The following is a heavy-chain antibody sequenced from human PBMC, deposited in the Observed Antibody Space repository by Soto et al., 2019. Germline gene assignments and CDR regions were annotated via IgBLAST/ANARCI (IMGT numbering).Heavy chain of an antibody. J-gene: IGHJ5*02. Sequence: GGSLRLSCAASGFTFSSYAMSWVRQAPGKGLEWVSAISGSGGSTYYADSVKGRFTISRDNSKNTLYLQMNSLRAEDTAVYYCAKDRASEWNEGGWFDPWGQGTLVTVSS. CDR1: GFTFSSYA. V-gene: IGHV3-23*01. D-gene: IGHD1-1*01. CDR3: AKDRASEWNEGGWFDP. CDR2: ISGSGGST.